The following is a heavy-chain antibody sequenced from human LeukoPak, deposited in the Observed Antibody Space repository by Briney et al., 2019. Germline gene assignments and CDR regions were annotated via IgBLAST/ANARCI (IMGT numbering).Heavy chain of an antibody. CDR1: GFTFSSYG. V-gene: IGHV3-23*01. Sequence: GGSLRLSCAASGFTFSSYGMSWVRQAPGKGLEWVSTISASGYNTYYADSVQGRFTISRDNSKNTLYLQMSSLRAEDTAVYYCAKGAEEGVVITSVYYYYMDVWGKGTTVTISS. D-gene: IGHD3-22*01. J-gene: IGHJ6*03. CDR2: ISASGYNT. CDR3: AKGAEEGVVITSVYYYYMDV.